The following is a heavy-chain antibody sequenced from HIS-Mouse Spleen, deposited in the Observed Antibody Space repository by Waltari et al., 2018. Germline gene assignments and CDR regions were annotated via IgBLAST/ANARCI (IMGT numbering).Heavy chain of an antibody. Sequence: QVQLVQSGAEVKKPGASVKVSCKASGYTFTGYYMHWVRQAPGQGLEWMGWINPNSGGTNYAQKFQGRVTMTRDTSISTAYMELSRLRSDDTAVYYCARVSYYDFWSGSYQAYYFDYWGQGTLVTVSS. J-gene: IGHJ4*02. CDR3: ARVSYYDFWSGSYQAYYFDY. D-gene: IGHD3-3*01. CDR1: GYTFTGYY. CDR2: INPNSGGT. V-gene: IGHV1-2*02.